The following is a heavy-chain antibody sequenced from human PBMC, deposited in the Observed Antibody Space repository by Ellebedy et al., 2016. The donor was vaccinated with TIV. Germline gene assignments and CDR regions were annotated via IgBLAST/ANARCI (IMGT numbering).Heavy chain of an antibody. CDR2: INSDGSST. J-gene: IGHJ4*02. CDR3: ARAVEWELVFDC. D-gene: IGHD1-26*01. V-gene: IGHV3-74*01. Sequence: GESLKISCAASGFSFSNYWMHWVRQAPGKGLVWVSRINSDGSSTNYADSVKGRFTISRDNAKNTLYLQMNSLRAEDTAVYFCARAVEWELVFDCWGQGTLVTVSS. CDR1: GFSFSNYW.